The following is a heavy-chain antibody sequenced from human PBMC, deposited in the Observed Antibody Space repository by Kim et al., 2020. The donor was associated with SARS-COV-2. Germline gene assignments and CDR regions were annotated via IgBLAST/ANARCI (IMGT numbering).Heavy chain of an antibody. D-gene: IGHD4-17*01. Sequence: NYAQKLQGRVTMTTDTSPSTAYMELRSLRSDDTAVYYCARDLDYGDPLDYWGQGTLVTVSS. V-gene: IGHV1-18*01. J-gene: IGHJ4*02. CDR3: ARDLDYGDPLDY.